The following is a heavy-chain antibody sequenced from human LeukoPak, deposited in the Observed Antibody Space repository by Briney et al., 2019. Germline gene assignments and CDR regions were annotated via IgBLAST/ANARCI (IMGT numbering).Heavy chain of an antibody. V-gene: IGHV4-59*08. CDR1: GGSISSYY. J-gene: IGHJ4*02. CDR3: ARTLTYSSSWIPDY. D-gene: IGHD6-13*01. CDR2: IYYSGST. Sequence: PSETLSLTCTVSGGSISSYYWSWIRQPPGKGLEWIGYIYYSGSTNYNPSPKSRVTISVDTSKNQFSLKLSSVTAADTAVYYCARTLTYSSSWIPDYWGQGTLVTVSS.